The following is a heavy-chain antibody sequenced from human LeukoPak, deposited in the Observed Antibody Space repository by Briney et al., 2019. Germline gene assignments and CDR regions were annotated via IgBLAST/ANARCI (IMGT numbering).Heavy chain of an antibody. D-gene: IGHD3-22*01. Sequence: SETLSLTCTVSGGSISSYYWSWIRQPPGKGLEWIGYIYYSGSTNYNPSLKSRVTISVDTSKNQFSLKLSSVTAADTAVYYCARDLGHYYDSRGYFDYWGQRTLVTVSS. CDR2: IYYSGST. CDR1: GGSISSYY. J-gene: IGHJ4*02. CDR3: ARDLGHYYDSRGYFDY. V-gene: IGHV4-59*01.